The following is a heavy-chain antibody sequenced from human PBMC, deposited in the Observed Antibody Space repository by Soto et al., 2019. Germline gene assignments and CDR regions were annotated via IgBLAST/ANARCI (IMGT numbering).Heavy chain of an antibody. V-gene: IGHV3-23*01. D-gene: IGHD6-13*01. J-gene: IGHJ6*02. CDR3: AKDRDGAAAGPTKFYGMDV. CDR1: GFTFSSYA. Sequence: EVQLLESGGGLVQPGGSLRLSCAASGFTFSSYAMSWVRQAPGKGLEWVSVISGSGDSTYYADSVRGRFTISRDNSKNTLYLQMNSLRAEDTVVYYCAKDRDGAAAGPTKFYGMDVWGQGTTVTVSS. CDR2: ISGSGDST.